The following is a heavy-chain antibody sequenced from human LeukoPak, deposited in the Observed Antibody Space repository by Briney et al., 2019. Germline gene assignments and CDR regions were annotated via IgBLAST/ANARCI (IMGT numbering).Heavy chain of an antibody. CDR1: GGTFSSYA. D-gene: IGHD4-17*01. CDR3: ARVDGDTAYWYFDL. V-gene: IGHV1-46*01. Sequence: ASVKVSCKASGGTFSSYAISWVRQAPGQGLEWMGIINPSGGSTSYAQKFQGRVTMTGDTSTSTVYMELSSLRSEGTAVYYCARVDGDTAYWYFDLWGRGTLVTVSS. J-gene: IGHJ2*01. CDR2: INPSGGST.